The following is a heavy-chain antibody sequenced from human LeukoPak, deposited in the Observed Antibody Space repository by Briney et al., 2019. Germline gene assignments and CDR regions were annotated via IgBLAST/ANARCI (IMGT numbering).Heavy chain of an antibody. Sequence: SQTLSLTCTVSGGSISSGSYYWSWHRQPAGMGLEWLGRIYTSGSTNYNPSLKSRITIFVYTSKNPFSLRLNSVTAADTAIYYCARHDHSDFGDPNWFDPWGQGTLVTVSS. CDR1: GGSISSGSYY. D-gene: IGHD4-17*01. V-gene: IGHV4-61*02. CDR2: IYTSGST. J-gene: IGHJ5*02. CDR3: ARHDHSDFGDPNWFDP.